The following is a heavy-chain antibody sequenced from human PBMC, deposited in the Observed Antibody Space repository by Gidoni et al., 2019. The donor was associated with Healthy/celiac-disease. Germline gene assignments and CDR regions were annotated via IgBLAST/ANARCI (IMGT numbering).Heavy chain of an antibody. J-gene: IGHJ3*02. Sequence: EVQLVESGGGLVKPGGSLTLPCAASGSPFSNAWLIWVRQAPGKGREWVGRIKSKTDGGTTDYAAPVKGRFTISRDDSKNTLYLQMNSLKTEDTAVYYCTTDRVTTDAFDIWGQGTMVTVSS. CDR3: TTDRVTTDAFDI. CDR1: GSPFSNAW. CDR2: IKSKTDGGTT. D-gene: IGHD3-22*01. V-gene: IGHV3-15*01.